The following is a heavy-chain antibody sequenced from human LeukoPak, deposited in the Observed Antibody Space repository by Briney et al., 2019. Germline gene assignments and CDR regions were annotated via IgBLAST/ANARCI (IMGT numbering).Heavy chain of an antibody. CDR2: IYTSGST. CDR3: ARGSHQHLQNWFDP. J-gene: IGHJ5*02. Sequence: ASETLSLTCTVSGGSISSFYWNWIRQPAGKGLEWIGRIYTSGSTNYNPSLKSRVTMSVDTSKNQFSLKLSSVTAADTAVYYCARGSHQHLQNWFDPWGQGTLVTVSS. V-gene: IGHV4-4*07. CDR1: GGSISSFY. D-gene: IGHD6-13*01.